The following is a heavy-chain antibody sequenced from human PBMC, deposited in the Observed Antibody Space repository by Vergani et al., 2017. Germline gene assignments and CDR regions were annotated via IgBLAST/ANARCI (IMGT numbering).Heavy chain of an antibody. CDR3: ARGDVRFDY. J-gene: IGHJ4*02. Sequence: EVQLVESGGGLVQPGGSLRLSCAASGFTFSSYWMSWVRQAPGKGLEWVANIKQDGSEKYYVDSVMGRFPISRDNAKNALYLQMNSLRAEDTAVYYCARGDVRFDYWGQGTLVTVSS. V-gene: IGHV3-7*03. CDR1: GFTFSSYW. CDR2: IKQDGSEK. D-gene: IGHD3-10*02.